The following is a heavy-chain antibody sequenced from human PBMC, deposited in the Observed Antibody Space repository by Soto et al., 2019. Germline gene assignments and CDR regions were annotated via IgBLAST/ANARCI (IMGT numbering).Heavy chain of an antibody. D-gene: IGHD3-9*01. CDR2: INHSGST. V-gene: IGHV4-34*01. CDR1: GGSFSGYY. Sequence: SETLSLTCAVYGGSFSGYYWSWIRQPPGKGLEWIGEINHSGSTNYNPSLKSRVTISVDTSKNQFSLKLSSVTAADTAVYYCARGSHFDWLPYYFDYWGQGTLVTVSS. CDR3: ARGSHFDWLPYYFDY. J-gene: IGHJ4*02.